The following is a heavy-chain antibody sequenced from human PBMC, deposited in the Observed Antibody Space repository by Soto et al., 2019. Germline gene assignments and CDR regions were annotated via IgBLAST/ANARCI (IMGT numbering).Heavy chain of an antibody. J-gene: IGHJ4*02. V-gene: IGHV3-48*01. CDR2: ISSGSGTI. Sequence: PGGSLRLSCAASGFTFSSYSMNWVRQAPGKGLEWVSYISSGSGTIYYADSVKGRFTISRDNAKNSLYLQMNSLRAEDTAVYYCARLPYYDFWSAYYRDFDYWGQGTLVTVSS. CDR3: ARLPYYDFWSAYYRDFDY. CDR1: GFTFSSYS. D-gene: IGHD3-3*01.